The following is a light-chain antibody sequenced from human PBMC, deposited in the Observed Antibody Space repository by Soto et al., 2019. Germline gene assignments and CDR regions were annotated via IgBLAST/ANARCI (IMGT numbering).Light chain of an antibody. CDR1: QSVSSD. Sequence: EIVMTQSPATLSVSPGESATLSCRASQSVSSDLAWYQQKPGQAPRLLIYYTSTRATGFPARFSGGGSGTEFTLTINSLQPDDFATYYCQQHNDWPTFGQGTRLEIK. J-gene: IGKJ5*01. CDR2: YTS. CDR3: QQHNDWPT. V-gene: IGKV3-15*01.